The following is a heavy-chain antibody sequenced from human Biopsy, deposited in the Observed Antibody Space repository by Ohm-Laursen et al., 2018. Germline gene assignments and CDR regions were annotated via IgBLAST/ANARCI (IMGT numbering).Heavy chain of an antibody. D-gene: IGHD3-22*01. CDR3: ARDRGFYSDRTVPAYFDL. CDR2: VYYTGST. V-gene: IGHV4-59*01. J-gene: IGHJ2*01. Sequence: TLSLTCTVSGDSISSYYWSWIRQPPGKGLEWIGYVYYTGSTDYNPSLQSRVTISVDTSKNHFSLRLRSVTPADTAIYYCARDRGFYSDRTVPAYFDLWGRGTLVTVSS. CDR1: GDSISSYY.